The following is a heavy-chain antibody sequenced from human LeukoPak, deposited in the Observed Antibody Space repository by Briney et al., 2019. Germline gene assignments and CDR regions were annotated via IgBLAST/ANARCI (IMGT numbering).Heavy chain of an antibody. CDR1: GFSLSTSGMR. J-gene: IGHJ4*02. CDR3: ARGIAAAGVFDY. V-gene: IGHV2-70*04. CDR2: IDWDDDK. D-gene: IGHD6-13*01. Sequence: SGPALVKPTQTLTLTCIFSGFSLSTSGMRVSWILQPPGKALEWLARIDWDDDKFYSTSLKTRLTISKDTSKNQVVLTMTNMDPVDTATYYCARGIAAAGVFDYWGQGTLVTVSS.